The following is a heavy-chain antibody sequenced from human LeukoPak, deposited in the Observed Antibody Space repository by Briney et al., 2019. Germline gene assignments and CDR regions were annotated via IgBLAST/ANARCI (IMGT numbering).Heavy chain of an antibody. Sequence: GGSLRLSCAASGFTFSSYGMHWVRQAPGKGLEWVAVISYDGSNKYYADSVKGRFTISRDNSKNTLYLQMNSLRAEGTAVYYCANTGYSSSWYALDYWGQGTLVTVSS. D-gene: IGHD6-13*01. CDR1: GFTFSSYG. V-gene: IGHV3-30*18. CDR3: ANTGYSSSWYALDY. CDR2: ISYDGSNK. J-gene: IGHJ4*02.